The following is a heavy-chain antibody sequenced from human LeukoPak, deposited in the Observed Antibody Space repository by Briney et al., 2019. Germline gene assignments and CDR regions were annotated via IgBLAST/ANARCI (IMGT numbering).Heavy chain of an antibody. V-gene: IGHV4-59*01. CDR1: GGSISNYY. J-gene: IGHJ4*02. CDR2: IYYSGST. Sequence: SETLSLTCTVSGGSISNYYWSWIRQPPGKGLEWIGYIYYSGSTNYNPSLKSRVTISVDTSKNQFSLKLSSVTAADTAVYYCARTNSSGWYMYYFDYWGQGILVTVSS. CDR3: ARTNSSGWYMYYFDY. D-gene: IGHD6-19*01.